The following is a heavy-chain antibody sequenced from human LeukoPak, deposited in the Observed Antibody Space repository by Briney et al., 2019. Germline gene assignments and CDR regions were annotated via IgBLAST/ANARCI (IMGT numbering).Heavy chain of an antibody. CDR1: GFTFSTYG. V-gene: IGHV3-21*01. D-gene: IGHD6-13*01. J-gene: IGHJ4*02. CDR3: ARWGSSWSFDY. Sequence: PGGSLRLSCAASGFTFSTYGMSWVRQAPGKGLEWVSSISSSSSYIYYADSVKGRFTISRDNSKNTLYLQMNSLRAEDTAVYYCARWGSSWSFDYWGQGTLVTVSS. CDR2: ISSSSSYI.